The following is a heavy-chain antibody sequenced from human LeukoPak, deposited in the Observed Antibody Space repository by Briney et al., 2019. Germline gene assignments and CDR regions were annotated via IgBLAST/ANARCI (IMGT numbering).Heavy chain of an antibody. V-gene: IGHV3-20*04. D-gene: IGHD6-19*01. Sequence: GGSLRLSCAASGFTFDDYGMSWVRHAPGKGLEWVSGINWNGGSTGYADSVKGRFTISRDNAKNSLYLQMNSLRAEDTALYYCARDIGDSGGAVAGYWGQGTLVTVSS. CDR1: GFTFDDYG. J-gene: IGHJ4*02. CDR2: INWNGGST. CDR3: ARDIGDSGGAVAGY.